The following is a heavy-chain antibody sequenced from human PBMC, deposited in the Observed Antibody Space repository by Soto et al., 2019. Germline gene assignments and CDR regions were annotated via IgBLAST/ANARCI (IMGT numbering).Heavy chain of an antibody. CDR3: ATASIAAADTDY. D-gene: IGHD6-13*01. V-gene: IGHV3-30-3*01. CDR1: GFTFSSYA. CDR2: ISYDGSNK. Sequence: QVQLVESGGGVVQPGRSLRLSCAASGFTFSSYAMHWVRQAPGKGLEWVAVISYDGSNKYYADSVKGRFTIATDNSKSPLYLQMNSLRAEDTAVYYCATASIAAADTDYWGQGTLVTVSS. J-gene: IGHJ4*02.